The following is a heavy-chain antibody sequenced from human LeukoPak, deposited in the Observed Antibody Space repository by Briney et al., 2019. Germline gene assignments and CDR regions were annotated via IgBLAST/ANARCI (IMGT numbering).Heavy chain of an antibody. CDR3: ARSGWELPQVPFDY. CDR2: IYYSGST. J-gene: IGHJ4*02. CDR1: GGSISSSSYY. V-gene: IGHV4-39*01. Sequence: SETLSLTCTVSGGSISSSSYYWGWIRQPPGKGLEWIGSIYYSGSTYYNPSLKSRVTISVDTSKNQFSLKLSSVTAADTAVYYCARSGWELPQVPFDYWGQGTLVTVSS. D-gene: IGHD1-7*01.